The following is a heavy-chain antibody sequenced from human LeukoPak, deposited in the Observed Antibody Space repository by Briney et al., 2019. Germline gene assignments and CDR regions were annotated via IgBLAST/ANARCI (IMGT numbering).Heavy chain of an antibody. Sequence: GGSLRLSCAASGFTFSSYWMSWVRQAPGKGLEWVAVISYDGSNKYYADSVKGRFTISRDNSKNTLYLQMNSLRAEDTAVYYCARQNDFWSGYYMGYYYGMDVWGQGTTVTVSS. D-gene: IGHD3-3*01. J-gene: IGHJ6*02. CDR2: ISYDGSNK. V-gene: IGHV3-30-3*01. CDR3: ARQNDFWSGYYMGYYYGMDV. CDR1: GFTFSSYW.